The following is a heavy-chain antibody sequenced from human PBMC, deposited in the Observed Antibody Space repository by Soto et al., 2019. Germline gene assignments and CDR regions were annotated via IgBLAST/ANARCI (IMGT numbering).Heavy chain of an antibody. V-gene: IGHV4-59*01. J-gene: IGHJ6*02. CDR3: ARDGRYYYGSGSYRPRDYYYGMDV. Sequence: PSETLSLTCTVSGGSISSYYWSWIRQPPGKGLEWIGYIYYSGSTNYNPFLKSRVTISVDTSKNQFSLKLSSVTAADTAVYYCARDGRYYYGSGSYRPRDYYYGMDVWGQGTTVTVSS. CDR2: IYYSGST. CDR1: GGSISSYY. D-gene: IGHD3-10*01.